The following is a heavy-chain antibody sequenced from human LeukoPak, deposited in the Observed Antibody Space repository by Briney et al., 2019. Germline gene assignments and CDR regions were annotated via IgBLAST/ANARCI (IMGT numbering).Heavy chain of an antibody. CDR3: ARGPIVVVIPNYYYYMDV. D-gene: IGHD3-22*01. CDR2: IIPIFGTA. J-gene: IGHJ6*03. Sequence: SVKVSCKASGGTFSSYAISWVRQAPGQGLEWMGGIIPIFGTANYAQKFQGRVTITADESTSTAYMELSSLRSEDTAVYYCARGPIVVVIPNYYYYMDVWGKGTTVTVS. V-gene: IGHV1-69*01. CDR1: GGTFSSYA.